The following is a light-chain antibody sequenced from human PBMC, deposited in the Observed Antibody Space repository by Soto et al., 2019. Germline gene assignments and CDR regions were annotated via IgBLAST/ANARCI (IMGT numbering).Light chain of an antibody. CDR1: QSLVYSDGNTY. V-gene: IGKV2-30*01. Sequence: DVVLTQSPLSLSVTLGQPASISCRSSQSLVYSDGNTYLSWIHQRPGQSPRRLIYKVPNRDSGVPDRFSGSGSGSDFTLKISGVEAEDVGVYFCMQVSHWPTTFGRGTRLEIK. J-gene: IGKJ5*01. CDR3: MQVSHWPTT. CDR2: KVP.